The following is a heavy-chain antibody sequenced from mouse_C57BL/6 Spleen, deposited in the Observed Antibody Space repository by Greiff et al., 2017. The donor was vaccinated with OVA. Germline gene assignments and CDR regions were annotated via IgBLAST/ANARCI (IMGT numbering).Heavy chain of an antibody. J-gene: IGHJ2*01. Sequence: VQLQESGAELVRPGTSVKVSCKASGYAFTNYLIEWVKQRPGQGLEWIGVINPGSGGTNYNEKFKGKATLTADKSSSTAYMQLSSLTSEDSAVYVCAREGCSLTGTWGYYFDYWGQGTTLTVSS. CDR2: INPGSGGT. V-gene: IGHV1-54*01. CDR3: AREGCSLTGTWGYYFDY. CDR1: GYAFTNYL. D-gene: IGHD4-1*01.